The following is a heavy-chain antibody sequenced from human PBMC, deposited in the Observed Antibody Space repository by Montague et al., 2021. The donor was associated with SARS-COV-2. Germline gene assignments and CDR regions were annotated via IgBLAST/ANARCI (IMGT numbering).Heavy chain of an antibody. D-gene: IGHD6-6*01. CDR1: GFTFSSYA. Sequence: SLRLSCAASGFTFSSYAMTWVRQAPGKGLEWVSVIGGNGGGTYYADSVKGRFTISRDNSKNTLYLQMNSLRAEDTAVYYCAETGGSSPGPVLGNAFDIWGQGTMVTVSS. J-gene: IGHJ3*02. CDR3: AETGGSSPGPVLGNAFDI. V-gene: IGHV3-23*01. CDR2: IGGNGGGT.